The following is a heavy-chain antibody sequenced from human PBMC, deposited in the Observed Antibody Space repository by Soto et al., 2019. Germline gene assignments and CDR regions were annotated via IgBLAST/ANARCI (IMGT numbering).Heavy chain of an antibody. CDR1: GYTFTSYG. V-gene: IGHV1-18*04. Sequence: QVKLVQSGAEVKKPGASVKVSCKASGYTFTSYGISWVRQAPGQGLEWMGWISAYNGNTNYAQKLQGRVTMTTDTPTSTAYMELRSLRSDDTAVYYCARDSRITMVRGISFDYWGQGTLFTVSS. CDR2: ISAYNGNT. D-gene: IGHD3-10*01. J-gene: IGHJ4*02. CDR3: ARDSRITMVRGISFDY.